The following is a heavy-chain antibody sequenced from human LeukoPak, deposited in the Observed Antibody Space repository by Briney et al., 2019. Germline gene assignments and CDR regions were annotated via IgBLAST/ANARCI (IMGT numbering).Heavy chain of an antibody. D-gene: IGHD3/OR15-3a*01. Sequence: SETLSLTCTVSGGSISSYYWGWIRQPPGKGLEWIGSIYYSGSTYYNPSLKSRVTISVDTSKNQFSLKLSSVTAADTAVYYCARHWTPGLYGMDVWGQGTTVTVSS. J-gene: IGHJ6*02. CDR3: ARHWTPGLYGMDV. CDR2: IYYSGST. CDR1: GGSISSYY. V-gene: IGHV4-39*01.